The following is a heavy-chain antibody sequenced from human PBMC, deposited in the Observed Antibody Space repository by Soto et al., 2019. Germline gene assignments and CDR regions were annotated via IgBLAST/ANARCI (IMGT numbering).Heavy chain of an antibody. CDR2: ISGSGGST. D-gene: IGHD6-13*01. CDR1: GFTFSSYA. V-gene: IGHV3-23*01. CDR3: ARARFAAAAGTEYFQH. Sequence: EVQLLESGGGLVQPGGCLRLSCAASGFTFSSYAMSWVRQAPGTGLEWVSAISGSGGSTYYADSVKGRCTISRDYSKNTRYLQMNSLRAEDTAVYYGARARFAAAAGTEYFQHWGQGSLVTVSS. J-gene: IGHJ1*01.